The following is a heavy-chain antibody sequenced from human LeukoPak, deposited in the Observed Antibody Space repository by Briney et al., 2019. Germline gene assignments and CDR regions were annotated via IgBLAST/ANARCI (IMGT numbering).Heavy chain of an antibody. Sequence: GGSLRLSCAASGFTFSNYAMSWVRQAPGKGLEWVSAISGNGDITYYTDSVKGRFTISRDNSKNALYLQMNSLRAEDTAIYYCAKVTGGDMITYGGLDYWGQGTLVTVSS. CDR3: AKVTGGDMITYGGLDY. J-gene: IGHJ4*02. V-gene: IGHV3-23*01. CDR2: ISGNGDIT. CDR1: GFTFSNYA. D-gene: IGHD3-16*01.